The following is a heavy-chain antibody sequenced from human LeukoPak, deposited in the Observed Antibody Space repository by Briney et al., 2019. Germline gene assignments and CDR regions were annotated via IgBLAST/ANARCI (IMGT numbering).Heavy chain of an antibody. V-gene: IGHV4-39*07. CDR1: GGSISSSTYY. CDR2: VSYTGNT. Sequence: SETLSLTCTVSGGSISSSTYYWGWIRQPPGKGLEWIGSVSYTGNTYYNPSLKSRVTISVDTSKNQFSLKLTSVTAAGTAVYYCARGRYTYGNAFDYWGQGTLVTVSS. J-gene: IGHJ4*02. CDR3: ARGRYTYGNAFDY. D-gene: IGHD5-18*01.